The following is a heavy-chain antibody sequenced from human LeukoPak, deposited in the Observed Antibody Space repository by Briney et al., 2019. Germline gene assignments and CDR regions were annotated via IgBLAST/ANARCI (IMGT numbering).Heavy chain of an antibody. D-gene: IGHD3-22*01. CDR1: GGSFSGYY. CDR3: ASSNYYDSSGQDY. J-gene: IGHJ4*02. CDR2: ISHSGST. V-gene: IGHV4-34*01. Sequence: SETLSLTCAVYGGSFSGYYWSWIRQPPGKGLEWIGEISHSGSTNYNPSLKSRVTISVDTSKNQFSLKLSSVTAADTAVYYCASSNYYDSSGQDYWGQGTLVTVSS.